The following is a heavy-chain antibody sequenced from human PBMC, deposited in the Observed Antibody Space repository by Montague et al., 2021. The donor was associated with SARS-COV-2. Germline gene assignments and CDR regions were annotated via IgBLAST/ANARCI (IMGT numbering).Heavy chain of an antibody. J-gene: IGHJ4*02. CDR2: IKPDGTDK. CDR1: GIIFTNSW. D-gene: IGHD3-22*01. Sequence: SLRLSCAASGIIFTNSWMSWVRQAPGKGLEWVANIKPDGTDKYYVDSVKGRFTISRDNAKKSLYLQMNSLTAEDTAVYYCATDSFSDYFDWGQGTLVTVSS. CDR3: ATDSFSDYFD. V-gene: IGHV3-7*01.